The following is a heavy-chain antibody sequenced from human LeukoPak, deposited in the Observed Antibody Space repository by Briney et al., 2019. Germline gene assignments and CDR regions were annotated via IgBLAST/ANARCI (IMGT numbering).Heavy chain of an antibody. CDR3: ARRYDNTGYSDY. J-gene: IGHJ4*02. D-gene: IGHD2-21*01. Sequence: LGESLKISCKGSGYTFTNYWIAWVRQMPGKGLEWVGIFYPANSDTRYSPSFQGQVTMSADKSINTAYLQWSSLKASDTAMYYCARRYDNTGYSDYWGRGTLVTVSS. V-gene: IGHV5-51*01. CDR2: FYPANSDT. CDR1: GYTFTNYW.